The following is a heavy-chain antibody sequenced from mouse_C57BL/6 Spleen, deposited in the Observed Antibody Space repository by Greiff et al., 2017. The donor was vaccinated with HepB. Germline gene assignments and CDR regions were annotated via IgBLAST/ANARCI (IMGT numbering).Heavy chain of an antibody. CDR3: TPYSNSPFAY. D-gene: IGHD2-5*01. Sequence: VQLQQSGAELVRPGASVKLSCTASGFNIKDYYMHWVKQRPEQGLEWIGRIDPEDGDTEYATKFQGKATMTADTSSNTAYLQLSSLTSEDAAVYYCTPYSNSPFAYWGQGTLVTVSA. CDR2: IDPEDGDT. J-gene: IGHJ3*01. V-gene: IGHV14-1*01. CDR1: GFNIKDYY.